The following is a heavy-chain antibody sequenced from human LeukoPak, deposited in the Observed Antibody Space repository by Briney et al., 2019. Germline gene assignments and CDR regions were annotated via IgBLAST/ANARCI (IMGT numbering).Heavy chain of an antibody. CDR3: ARGPPYDYDSSGYYRFDY. Sequence: TSETLSFTCAVNGGSFSGYYWTWVRQPPGKGLKWIGEINHSGRTKCTPSLESRVTISGDTSKEQFSLKLSYVTAADTAVYYCARGPPYDYDSSGYYRFDYWGQGILVTVSA. CDR2: INHSGRT. CDR1: GGSFSGYY. D-gene: IGHD3-22*01. J-gene: IGHJ4*02. V-gene: IGHV4-34*01.